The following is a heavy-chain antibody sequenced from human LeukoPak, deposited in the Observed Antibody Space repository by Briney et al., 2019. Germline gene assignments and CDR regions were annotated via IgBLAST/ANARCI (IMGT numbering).Heavy chain of an antibody. Sequence: GESLKISCKGSGYSFTSYWISWVRQMPGKGLEWMGRIDPSDSYANYSPSFQGHVTISADKSISTAYLQWSSLKASDAATYYCARNGRDLNCSGGSCYADDAFDIWGQGTMVTVSS. J-gene: IGHJ3*02. CDR2: IDPSDSYA. V-gene: IGHV5-10-1*01. CDR3: ARNGRDLNCSGGSCYADDAFDI. D-gene: IGHD2-15*01. CDR1: GYSFTSYW.